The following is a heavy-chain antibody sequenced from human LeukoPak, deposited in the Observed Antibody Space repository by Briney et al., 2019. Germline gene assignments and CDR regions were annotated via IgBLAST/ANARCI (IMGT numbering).Heavy chain of an antibody. Sequence: GGSLKLSCAASGFSFSSYWMHWVRQAPGKGLEWVSRINEDASIITYADSVKGRFIISRDNTKNSLYLQMNSLRAEDTAVYYCVRDLILVWTPGDDFDFWGQGTLVTVSS. CDR1: GFSFSSYW. D-gene: IGHD3-16*01. CDR3: VRDLILVWTPGDDFDF. J-gene: IGHJ4*02. V-gene: IGHV3-74*01. CDR2: INEDASII.